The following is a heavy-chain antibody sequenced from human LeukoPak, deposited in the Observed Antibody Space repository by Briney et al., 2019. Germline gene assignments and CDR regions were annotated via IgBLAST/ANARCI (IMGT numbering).Heavy chain of an antibody. CDR3: ARGLDDSSGYYYYY. D-gene: IGHD3-22*01. CDR2: INPNSGGT. J-gene: IGHJ4*02. Sequence: ASVKVSCKASGYTFTGYYMHWVRQAPGQGLEWMGRINPNSGGTNYAQKFQGRVTITADESTSTAYMELSSLRSEDTAVYYCARGLDDSSGYYYYYWGQGTLVTVSS. V-gene: IGHV1-2*06. CDR1: GYTFTGYY.